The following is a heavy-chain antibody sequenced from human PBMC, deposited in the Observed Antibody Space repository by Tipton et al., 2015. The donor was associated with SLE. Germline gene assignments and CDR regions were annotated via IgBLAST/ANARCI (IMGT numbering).Heavy chain of an antibody. CDR3: ARVTTIFGVVTYFDY. Sequence: SLRLSCAASGFTFSSYAMHWVRQAPGKGLEWVALISNDGGHIYYADSVKGRFTISRDNSKNTLYLQMNSLRAEDTAVYYCARVTTIFGVVTYFDYWGQGTLVTVSS. V-gene: IGHV3-30*14. CDR2: ISNDGGHI. J-gene: IGHJ4*02. D-gene: IGHD3-3*01. CDR1: GFTFSSYA.